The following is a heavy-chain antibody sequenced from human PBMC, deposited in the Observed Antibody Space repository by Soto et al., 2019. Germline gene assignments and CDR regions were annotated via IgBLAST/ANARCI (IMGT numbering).Heavy chain of an antibody. CDR1: GFTFSSYG. Sequence: QVQQVDSGGGVVQPGRSLRLSCAASGFTFSSYGMHWVRQAPGKGLEWVAVISYDGSNKYYADSVKGRFTISRDNSKNTLYLQMNSLRAEDTAVYYCAKGIYGMDVWGKGTTVTVSS. J-gene: IGHJ6*04. CDR3: AKGIYGMDV. CDR2: ISYDGSNK. V-gene: IGHV3-30*18.